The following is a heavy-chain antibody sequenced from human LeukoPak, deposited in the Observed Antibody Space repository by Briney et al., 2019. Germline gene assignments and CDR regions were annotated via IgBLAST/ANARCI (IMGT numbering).Heavy chain of an antibody. CDR2: IYYSGST. J-gene: IGHJ4*02. Sequence: SQTLSHTCTVSGGSISSGDYYWSWIRQPPGKGLEWIGYIYYSGSTYYNPSLKSRVTISVDTSKNQFSLKLSSVTAADTAVYYCARDREQLEFDYWGQGTLVTVSS. CDR1: GGSISSGDYY. D-gene: IGHD6-13*01. V-gene: IGHV4-30-4*01. CDR3: ARDREQLEFDY.